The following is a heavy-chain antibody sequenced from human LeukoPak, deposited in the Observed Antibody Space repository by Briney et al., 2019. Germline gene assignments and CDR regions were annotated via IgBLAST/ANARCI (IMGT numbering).Heavy chain of an antibody. CDR3: ARDYDTAFDY. CDR2: IYTSGST. V-gene: IGHV4-4*07. D-gene: IGHD3-9*01. Sequence: SETLSLTCTVSGASIRTFYWSWIRQPAGKGLEWIGRIYTSGSTYYNPPLKSRVTMSVDTSRNQFSLKLTSVTAADTAVYYCARDYDTAFDYWGQGTLVTVSS. CDR1: GASIRTFY. J-gene: IGHJ4*02.